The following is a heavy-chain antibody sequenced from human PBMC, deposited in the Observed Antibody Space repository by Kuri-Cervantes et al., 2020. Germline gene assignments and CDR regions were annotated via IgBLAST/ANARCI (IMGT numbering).Heavy chain of an antibody. J-gene: IGHJ4*02. CDR2: LDPEDGET. D-gene: IGHD3-22*01. V-gene: IGHV1-24*01. CDR3: ALYDSSGCLDY. Sequence: ASVKVSCKVSGYILTELSMHWVRQAPGKGLEWMGGLDPEDGETIYAQKFQGRVTMTEDTSTDKAYMELSSLRSEDTAVYYCALYDSSGCLDYWGQGTLVTVSS. CDR1: GYILTELS.